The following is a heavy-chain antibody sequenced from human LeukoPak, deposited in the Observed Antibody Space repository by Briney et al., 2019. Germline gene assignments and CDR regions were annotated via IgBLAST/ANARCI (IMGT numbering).Heavy chain of an antibody. CDR3: ARQSRGDYDSSGYYYPFDY. V-gene: IGHV5-51*01. Sequence: GESLKISCKGSGYSFTSYWIGWVRQMLGKGLEWMGIIYPGDSDTRYSPSFQGQVTISADKSISTAYLQWSSLKASDTAMYYCARQSRGDYDSSGYYYPFDYWGQGTLVTVSS. D-gene: IGHD3-22*01. J-gene: IGHJ4*02. CDR2: IYPGDSDT. CDR1: GYSFTSYW.